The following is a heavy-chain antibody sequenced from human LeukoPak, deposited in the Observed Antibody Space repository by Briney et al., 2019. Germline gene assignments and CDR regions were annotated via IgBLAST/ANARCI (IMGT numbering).Heavy chain of an antibody. CDR3: ARGGSYYYGSNWFDP. J-gene: IGHJ5*02. Sequence: SETLSLTCTVPGGSISSYYWSWIRQPPGKGLEWIGYIYYSGSTNYNPSLKSRVTISVDTSKNQFSLKLSSVTAADTAVYYCARGGSYYYGSNWFDPWGQGTLVTVSS. V-gene: IGHV4-59*01. CDR2: IYYSGST. D-gene: IGHD3-10*01. CDR1: GGSISSYY.